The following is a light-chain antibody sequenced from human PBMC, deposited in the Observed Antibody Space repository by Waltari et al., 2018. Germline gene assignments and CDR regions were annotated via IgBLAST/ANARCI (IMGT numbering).Light chain of an antibody. CDR1: HGITNF. Sequence: DTQMTQSKSSLSASVGDRVSITCQASHGITNFLNWYQQKPGTAPKALIYDAYRLESGVPSTFSGSQSVTDITCTITILQPEEVATYYCQQYHNLPLTFGGGTKVEIK. V-gene: IGKV1-33*01. J-gene: IGKJ4*01. CDR3: QQYHNLPLT. CDR2: DAY.